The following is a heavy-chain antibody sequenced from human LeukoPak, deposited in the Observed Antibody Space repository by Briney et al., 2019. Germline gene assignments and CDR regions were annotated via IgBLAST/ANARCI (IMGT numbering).Heavy chain of an antibody. J-gene: IGHJ3*02. CDR1: GFTFSSYS. CDR3: ARETPPYCSSTSCYEGDDAFDI. D-gene: IGHD2-2*01. Sequence: KTGGSLRLSCAASGFTFSSYSMNWVRQAPGKGLEWVSSISSGSSYIYYADSVKGRFTISRDNAKNSLYLQMNSLRAEDTAVYYCARETPPYCSSTSCYEGDDAFDIWGQGTMVTVSS. V-gene: IGHV3-21*01. CDR2: ISSGSSYI.